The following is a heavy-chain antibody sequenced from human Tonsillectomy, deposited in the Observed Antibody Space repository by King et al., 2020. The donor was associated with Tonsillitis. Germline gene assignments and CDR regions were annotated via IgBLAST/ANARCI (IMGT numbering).Heavy chain of an antibody. J-gene: IGHJ4*02. CDR2: IHSSGST. Sequence: VQLQESGPGLVKPSETLSLTCTVSGASMSSYYWSWIRQPAEKGLEWIGRIHSSGSTNYNPSLESRVTMSVDTSENQFSLRLTSMTAADPAVYYCARDQPVGSTRFDYWGQGSLVTVSS. CDR3: ARDQPVGSTRFDY. V-gene: IGHV4-4*07. D-gene: IGHD2-2*01. CDR1: GASMSSYY.